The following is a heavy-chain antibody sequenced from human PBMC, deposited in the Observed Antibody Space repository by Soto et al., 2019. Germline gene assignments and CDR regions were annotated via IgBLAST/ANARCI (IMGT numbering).Heavy chain of an antibody. D-gene: IGHD6-13*01. CDR2: ISYDGSNK. CDR3: ARPHSIAADHPTAYYYYGMDV. V-gene: IGHV3-30-3*01. CDR1: GFTFSSYA. J-gene: IGHJ6*02. Sequence: GESLKISCAASGFTFSSYAMHWVRQAPGKGLEWVAVISYDGSNKYYADSVKGRFTISRDNSKNTLYLQMNSLRAEDTAVYYCARPHSIAADHPTAYYYYGMDVWGQGTTVTVSS.